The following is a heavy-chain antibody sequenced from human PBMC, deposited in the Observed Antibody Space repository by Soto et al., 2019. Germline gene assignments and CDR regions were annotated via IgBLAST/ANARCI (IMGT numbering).Heavy chain of an antibody. J-gene: IGHJ4*02. Sequence: GSLRLSCAASVFTFNNYAMHWVRQAPGKGLEWVAFISYDGSSKYYADSVTGRFTISRDNSRNTLYLQMNSLRAEDTAVYYCARGDGYIYGNTFDSWGQGTLVTVSS. D-gene: IGHD5-18*01. V-gene: IGHV3-30-3*01. CDR2: ISYDGSSK. CDR1: VFTFNNYA. CDR3: ARGDGYIYGNTFDS.